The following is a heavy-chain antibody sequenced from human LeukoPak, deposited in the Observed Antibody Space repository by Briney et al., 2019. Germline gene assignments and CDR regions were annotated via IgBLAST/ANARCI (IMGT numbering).Heavy chain of an antibody. CDR1: GGSISSSSYY. CDR3: ARVPLYYYGSGSYSDY. CDR2: IYYSGST. V-gene: IGHV4-39*07. D-gene: IGHD3-10*01. Sequence: SETLSLTCTVSGGSISSSSYYWGWIRQPPGKWLEWIGSIYYSGSTYYNPSLKSRVTISVDTSKNQFSLKLSSVTAADTAVYYCARVPLYYYGSGSYSDYWGQGTLVTVSS. J-gene: IGHJ4*02.